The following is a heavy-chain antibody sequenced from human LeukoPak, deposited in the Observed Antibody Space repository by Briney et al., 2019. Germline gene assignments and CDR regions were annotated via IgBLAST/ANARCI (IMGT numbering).Heavy chain of an antibody. CDR2: INHSGST. Sequence: SETLSLTCAVYGGSFSGYYWSWIRQRPGKGLEWIGEINHSGSTNYNPSLKSRVTISVDTSKNQFSLKLSSVTAADTAVYYCARAHITIDYWGQGTLVTVSS. D-gene: IGHD3-3*01. CDR3: ARAHITIDY. CDR1: GGSFSGYY. J-gene: IGHJ4*02. V-gene: IGHV4-34*01.